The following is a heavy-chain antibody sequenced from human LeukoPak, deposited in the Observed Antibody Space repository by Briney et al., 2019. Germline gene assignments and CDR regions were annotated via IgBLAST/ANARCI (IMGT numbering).Heavy chain of an antibody. CDR2: IYPGDSDT. D-gene: IGHD3-22*01. CDR1: GYSFTSYW. V-gene: IGHV5-51*01. Sequence: PGESLKISCKGSGYSFTSYWIGWVRQMPGKGLEWMGIIYPGDSDTRYSPSFQGQVTISADKSISTAYLQRSSLKASDTAMYYCARHSYYDSSGYYTPVDYWGQGTLVTVSS. J-gene: IGHJ4*02. CDR3: ARHSYYDSSGYYTPVDY.